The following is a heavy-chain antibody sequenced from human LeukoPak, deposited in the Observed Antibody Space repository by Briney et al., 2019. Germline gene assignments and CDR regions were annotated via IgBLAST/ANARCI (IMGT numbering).Heavy chain of an antibody. V-gene: IGHV3-48*02. Sequence: GGSLRLSCAASGFTVSSNYVSWVRQAPGKGLEWVSHIRTDSSTMFYSDSVKGRFTIYRDNARNSLYLQMSSLRDEDTAVYYCARDTDYAFDYWGQGTLVTVSS. J-gene: IGHJ4*02. CDR1: GFTVSSNY. CDR3: ARDTDYAFDY. CDR2: IRTDSSTM. D-gene: IGHD3-16*01.